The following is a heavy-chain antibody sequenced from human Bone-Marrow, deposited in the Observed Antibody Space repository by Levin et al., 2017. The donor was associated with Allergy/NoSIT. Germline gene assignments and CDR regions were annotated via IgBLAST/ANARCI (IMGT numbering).Heavy chain of an antibody. V-gene: IGHV4-30-4*01. J-gene: IGHJ5*02. CDR2: IYYSGST. CDR3: ARESTRPLFDP. CDR1: GGSISSAAYF. Sequence: PSETLSLTCTVSGGSISSAAYFWSWIRQPPGKGLEWIGYIYYSGSTYYNPSLQSRVAISADSSKTQLSLTLSSVTAADTALYYCARESTRPLFDPWGQGTLVTVSS.